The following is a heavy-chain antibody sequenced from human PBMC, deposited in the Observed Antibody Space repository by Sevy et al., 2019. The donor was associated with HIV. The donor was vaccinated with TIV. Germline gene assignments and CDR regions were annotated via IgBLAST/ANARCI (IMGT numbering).Heavy chain of an antibody. Sequence: SETLSLTCTVSGGSISSYYWSWIRQPAGKGLEWIGRIYTSGSTNYNPPLKSRVTMSVDTSKNQFSLKLSSVTAADTAVYYCARQGGTDSSGWYLDYWGQGTLVTVSS. J-gene: IGHJ4*02. CDR2: IYTSGST. D-gene: IGHD6-19*01. V-gene: IGHV4-4*07. CDR1: GGSISSYY. CDR3: ARQGGTDSSGWYLDY.